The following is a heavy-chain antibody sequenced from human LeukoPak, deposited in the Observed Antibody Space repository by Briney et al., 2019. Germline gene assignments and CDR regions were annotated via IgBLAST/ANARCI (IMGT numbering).Heavy chain of an antibody. D-gene: IGHD4-17*01. CDR3: ARGSGDVIDY. J-gene: IGHJ4*02. CDR2: IYSGGTT. Sequence: GGSLRLSCAASGFTVSSNYMNWDRQAPGKGLEWVSVIYSGGTTYYADSVKGRFTISRDSSKNTLYLQMNSLRAEDTAVYYCARGSGDVIDYWGQGTLVTVSS. CDR1: GFTVSSNY. V-gene: IGHV3-53*01.